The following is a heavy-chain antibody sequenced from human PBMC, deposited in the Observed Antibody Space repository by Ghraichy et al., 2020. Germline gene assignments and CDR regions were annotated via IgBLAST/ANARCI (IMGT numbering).Heavy chain of an antibody. J-gene: IGHJ4*02. CDR3: ARDRVSGSPSSKSPEF. Sequence: GGSLRLSCAASEFTFSNYAMTWVRQAPGKGLEWVSVISVSGAVAFYVDSVKGRFTISRDNSKNTLYLQMNSLRAEDTAVYYCARDRVSGSPSSKSPEFWGQGTLVTVSS. CDR2: ISVSGAVA. D-gene: IGHD1-26*01. V-gene: IGHV3-23*01. CDR1: EFTFSNYA.